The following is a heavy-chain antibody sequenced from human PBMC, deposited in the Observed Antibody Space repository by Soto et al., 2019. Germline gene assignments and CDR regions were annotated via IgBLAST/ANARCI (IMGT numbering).Heavy chain of an antibody. CDR3: EKVFGYYYDYAFDV. J-gene: IGHJ3*01. V-gene: IGHV3-9*01. Sequence: EVQLEESGGGLVQAGRSLRLSCAASRFTFDDYALHWVRQAPGKGLEWVSGISWNSAIISYADSVKGRFSITRDNAKKYVYLQMDSLSPEDTALYYCEKVFGYYYDYAFDVWGKGKMVTVSP. CDR2: ISWNSAII. CDR1: RFTFDDYA. D-gene: IGHD3-22*01.